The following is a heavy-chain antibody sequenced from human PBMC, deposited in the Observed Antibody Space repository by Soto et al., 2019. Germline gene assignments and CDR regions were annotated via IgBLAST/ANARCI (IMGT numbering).Heavy chain of an antibody. Sequence: GGSLRLSCAASGFTFSSYGMHWVRQAPGKGLEWVAVIWYDGSNKYYADSVKGRFTISRDNSKNTLYLQMNSLRAEDTAVYYCARDGEEDAFAIWGQGTMVTVSS. V-gene: IGHV3-33*01. CDR1: GFTFSSYG. J-gene: IGHJ3*02. CDR3: ARDGEEDAFAI. CDR2: IWYDGSNK. D-gene: IGHD3-10*01.